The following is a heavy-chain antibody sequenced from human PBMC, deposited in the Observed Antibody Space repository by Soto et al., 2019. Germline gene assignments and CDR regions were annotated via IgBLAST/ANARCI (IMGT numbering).Heavy chain of an antibody. CDR2: INHSGST. CDR3: ARGVGGSWSYYYYYMDV. Sequence: QVQLQQWGAGLLKPSETLSLTCAVYGGSFSGYYWSWIRQPPGKGLELIGEINHSGSTNYNPSLKSRVTISVDTSKNQFSLKLSSVTAADTAVYYCARGVGGSWSYYYYYMDVWGKGTTVTVSS. J-gene: IGHJ6*03. D-gene: IGHD6-13*01. CDR1: GGSFSGYY. V-gene: IGHV4-34*01.